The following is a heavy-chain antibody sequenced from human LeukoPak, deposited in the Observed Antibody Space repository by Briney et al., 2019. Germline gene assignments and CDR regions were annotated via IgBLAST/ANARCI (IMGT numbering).Heavy chain of an antibody. Sequence: SETLSLTCTVSGGSISSYYWSWIRQPPGKGLEWIGYIYYSGSTNYNPSLKSRVTISVDTSKNQFSLKLSSVTAADTAVYYCAREQRGSSVDYWGQGTLVTVSS. CDR2: IYYSGST. CDR3: AREQRGSSVDY. V-gene: IGHV4-59*12. CDR1: GGSISSYY. D-gene: IGHD6-6*01. J-gene: IGHJ4*02.